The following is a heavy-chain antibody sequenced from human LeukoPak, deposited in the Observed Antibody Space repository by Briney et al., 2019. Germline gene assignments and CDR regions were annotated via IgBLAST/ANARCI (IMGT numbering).Heavy chain of an antibody. D-gene: IGHD3-3*01. CDR3: ARAGETIFGAPNWFDP. Sequence: ASVKVSCKAPGYTFTSYGISWVRQAPGQGLEWMGWISAYNGNTNYAQKLQGRVTMTTDTSTSTAYMELRSLRSDGTAVYYCARAGETIFGAPNWFDPWGQGTLVTVSS. CDR2: ISAYNGNT. J-gene: IGHJ5*02. V-gene: IGHV1-18*01. CDR1: GYTFTSYG.